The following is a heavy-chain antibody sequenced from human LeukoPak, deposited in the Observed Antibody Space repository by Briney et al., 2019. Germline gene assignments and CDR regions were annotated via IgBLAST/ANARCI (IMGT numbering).Heavy chain of an antibody. J-gene: IGHJ4*02. CDR3: ARDYCSSTSCLFDY. CDR1: GYTFTGYH. D-gene: IGHD2-2*01. Sequence: ASVKVSCKASGYTFTGYHMHWVRQAPGQGLEWMGRINPNTGGTEYAQKLQGRVTMTRDTSISTAYMDLSRLRSDDTAVYYCARDYCSSTSCLFDYWGQGTLVTVSS. V-gene: IGHV1-2*06. CDR2: INPNTGGT.